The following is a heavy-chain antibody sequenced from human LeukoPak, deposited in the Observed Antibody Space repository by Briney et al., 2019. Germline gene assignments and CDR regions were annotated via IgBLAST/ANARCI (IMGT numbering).Heavy chain of an antibody. Sequence: GGSLRLSCAASGFTFSSYAMSWVRQAPGKGLEWVSAISGSGGSTYYADSVKGRFTISRDNSKNTLYLQMNSLRAEDTAVYYCAKDLGNYDSSGYFDFDYWGQGTLVTVSS. V-gene: IGHV3-23*01. J-gene: IGHJ4*02. CDR2: ISGSGGST. CDR1: GFTFSSYA. D-gene: IGHD3-22*01. CDR3: AKDLGNYDSSGYFDFDY.